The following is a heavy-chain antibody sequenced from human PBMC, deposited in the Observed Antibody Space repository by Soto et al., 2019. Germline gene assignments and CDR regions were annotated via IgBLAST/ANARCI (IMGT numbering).Heavy chain of an antibody. V-gene: IGHV3-30-3*01. CDR2: ILYDGNSE. Sequence: QVQLVESGGGVVQPGRSLRLSCAVSGFTFSSYTMHWVRQAPGKGLEWVAVILYDGNSEYYADSVKGRFTISRDNSKNALYLQMNSLRAEDTSVYYCAGEVGPTTAGSFGFWGEGTMVTVSS. J-gene: IGHJ3*01. CDR3: AGEVGPTTAGSFGF. D-gene: IGHD1-26*01. CDR1: GFTFSSYT.